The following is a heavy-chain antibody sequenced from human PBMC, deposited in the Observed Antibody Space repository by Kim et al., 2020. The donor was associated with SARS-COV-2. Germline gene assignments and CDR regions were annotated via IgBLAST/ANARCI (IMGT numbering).Heavy chain of an antibody. CDR3: ARKGVVVAAYDAFDI. V-gene: IGHV3-11*06. J-gene: IGHJ3*02. D-gene: IGHD2-15*01. Sequence: DSVKGRFTISRDNAKNSLYLQMNSLRAEDTAVYYCARKGVVVAAYDAFDIWGQGTMVTVSS.